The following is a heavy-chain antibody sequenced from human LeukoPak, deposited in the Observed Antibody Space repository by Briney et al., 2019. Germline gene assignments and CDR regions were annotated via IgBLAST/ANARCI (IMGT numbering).Heavy chain of an antibody. CDR2: ISGSGNNT. V-gene: IGHV3-23*01. Sequence: GALRLSCTASGVAFSSYAMSWVRQAPGKGLEWVSGISGSGNNTYYADSVKGRFTISRDNSKNTLYVQVNSLGTEDTAAYYCAKGSYYDSSGSFYFDYWGQGTPVTVSS. CDR3: AKGSYYDSSGSFYFDY. J-gene: IGHJ4*02. D-gene: IGHD3-22*01. CDR1: GVAFSSYA.